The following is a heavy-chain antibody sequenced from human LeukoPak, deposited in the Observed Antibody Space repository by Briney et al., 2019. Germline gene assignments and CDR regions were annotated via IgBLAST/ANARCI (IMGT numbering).Heavy chain of an antibody. D-gene: IGHD4-23*01. Sequence: PSETLSLTCTVSGGSISSSSYYWGWIRQPPGKGLEWIGSIYYSGSTYYNPSLKSRVTISVDTSKNQFSLKLSSVTAADTAVYYCARALDYGGNLIDYWGQGTLVTVSS. CDR2: IYYSGST. CDR1: GGSISSSSYY. V-gene: IGHV4-39*07. CDR3: ARALDYGGNLIDY. J-gene: IGHJ4*02.